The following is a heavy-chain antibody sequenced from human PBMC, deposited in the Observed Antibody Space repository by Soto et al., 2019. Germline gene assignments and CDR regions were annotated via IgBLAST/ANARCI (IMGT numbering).Heavy chain of an antibody. V-gene: IGHV4-39*01. Sequence: QLQLQESGPGLVKPSETLSLTCTVSGGSISSSSYYWGWIRQPPGKGLEWIGSIYYSGSTYYNPSLKSRVPISVDTSKNQFSLKLSSVTAADTAVYYCARRAPPTNGDYYYYMDVWGKGTTVTVSS. CDR3: ARRAPPTNGDYYYYMDV. CDR1: GGSISSSSYY. J-gene: IGHJ6*03. CDR2: IYYSGST. D-gene: IGHD2-8*01.